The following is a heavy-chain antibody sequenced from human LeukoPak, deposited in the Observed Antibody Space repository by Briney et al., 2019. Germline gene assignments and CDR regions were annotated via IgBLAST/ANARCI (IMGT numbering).Heavy chain of an antibody. CDR3: ARGLGGSYQNDY. CDR2: INHSGST. V-gene: IGHV4-34*01. J-gene: IGHJ4*02. CDR1: GGSFSGYY. Sequence: PSETLSLTCDVYGGSFSGYYWSWIRQPPGKGLEWIGEINHSGSTNYNPSLKSRVTISVDTSKSQFSLKLSSVTAADTAVYYCARGLGGSYQNDYWGKGTLVTVSS. D-gene: IGHD1-26*01.